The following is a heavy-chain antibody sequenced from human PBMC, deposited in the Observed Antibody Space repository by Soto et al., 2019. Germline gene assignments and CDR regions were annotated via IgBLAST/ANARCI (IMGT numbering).Heavy chain of an antibody. J-gene: IGHJ3*02. V-gene: IGHV4-4*02. Sequence: QVQLQESGPGLVKPSGTLSLTCAVSGGSISSSNWWSWVRQPPGKGLEWIGEIYHSGSTNYNPSRSSRVTISVDKTKNQSCLKLSSVTAADTAGYYCAGDNPGQLAPRDAFDIWGQGTMVTVSS. CDR1: GGSISSSNW. CDR3: AGDNPGQLAPRDAFDI. D-gene: IGHD6-13*01. CDR2: IYHSGST.